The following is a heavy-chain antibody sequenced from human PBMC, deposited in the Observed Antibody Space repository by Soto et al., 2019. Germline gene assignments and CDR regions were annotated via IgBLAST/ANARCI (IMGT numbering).Heavy chain of an antibody. J-gene: IGHJ4*02. V-gene: IGHV3-7*01. CDR2: IKQDGSEK. CDR3: ARVREISGTYREDY. CDR1: GGKCRGHC. Sequence: GLIRDPYTAAGGKCRGHCGSWVSQAQGKGLEWVANIKQDGSEKYYVDSVKGRFTISRDNAKNSLYLQMNSLRAEDTAVYYCARVREISGTYREDYWGQGTLVTVSS. D-gene: IGHD1-7*01.